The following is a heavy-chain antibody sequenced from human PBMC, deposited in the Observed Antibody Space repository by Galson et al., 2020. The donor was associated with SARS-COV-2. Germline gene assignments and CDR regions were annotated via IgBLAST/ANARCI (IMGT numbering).Heavy chain of an antibody. Sequence: GESLKISCAASGFTFSIYSMNWVRQAPGKGLEWLAYISSTTNTYYADSVKGRFIISRDNAKNSVYLQMNSLRDEDTAVYYCARDYPSFDSWGQGTLVTVSS. CDR3: ARDYPSFDS. J-gene: IGHJ4*02. CDR2: ISSTTNT. CDR1: GFTFSIYS. V-gene: IGHV3-48*02.